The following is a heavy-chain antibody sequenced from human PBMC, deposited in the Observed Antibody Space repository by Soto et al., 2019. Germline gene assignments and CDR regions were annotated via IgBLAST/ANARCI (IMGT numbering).Heavy chain of an antibody. V-gene: IGHV4-4*02. J-gene: IGHJ4*02. CDR3: ARDLGSCCSTSCRPFDF. Sequence: QVQLRESGPGLVKTSGTLSLTCAVSGGSISTITWWSWVRQPPGKGLQWIGEIYHSGSTNYNPSLKSRVTISVDEPKMQFSLELSSVTAADTAVYYCARDLGSCCSTSCRPFDFWGQGTVVTVSS. D-gene: IGHD2-2*03. CDR1: GGSISTITW. CDR2: IYHSGST.